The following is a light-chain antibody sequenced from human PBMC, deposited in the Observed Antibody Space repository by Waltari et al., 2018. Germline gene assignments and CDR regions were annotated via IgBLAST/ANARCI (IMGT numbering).Light chain of an antibody. Sequence: LTQPHSVSESPGVTVTISCTRSSGRIAGNFVQWYQQRPGSAPSVVIYEYSQRPSGVPDRFSGSIDSSSNSASLTISGLKTEDEADYYCQSYDSTNHVVFGGGTKLTVL. CDR1: SGRIAGNF. CDR3: QSYDSTNHVV. V-gene: IGLV6-57*04. J-gene: IGLJ2*01. CDR2: EYS.